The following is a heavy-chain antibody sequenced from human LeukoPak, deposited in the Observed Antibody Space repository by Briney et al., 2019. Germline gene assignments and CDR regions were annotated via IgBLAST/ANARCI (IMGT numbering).Heavy chain of an antibody. V-gene: IGHV3-23*01. D-gene: IGHD2-2*01. CDR3: AKGGYCSSTSCYVGWFDP. J-gene: IGHJ5*02. Sequence: GGSLRLSCTASGFTFSSYVLNWVRQAPGQGLALASVIRGGGGSTYYADSVKGGFTISRDNSKNTLFLQMNSLRAEDTAVYYCAKGGYCSSTSCYVGWFDPWGQGTLVTVSS. CDR1: GFTFSSYV. CDR2: IRGGGGST.